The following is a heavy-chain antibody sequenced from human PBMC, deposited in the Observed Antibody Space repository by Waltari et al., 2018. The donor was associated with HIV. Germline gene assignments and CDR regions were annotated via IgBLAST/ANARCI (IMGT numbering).Heavy chain of an antibody. V-gene: IGHV3-33*01. D-gene: IGHD6-19*01. CDR1: GFNFRDFV. J-gene: IGHJ4*01. Sequence: VQLAESGGGVVQPGKAVGLSCATSGFNFRDFVIHWVRKAPEKGLEWVAVIWSDGKTRFYGDSIKGRFSVSRDNSNNTSSLQINRVTLADTAVYYCTTGRSSVVAAPPVQWGQGT. CDR2: IWSDGKTR. CDR3: TTGRSSVVAAPPVQ.